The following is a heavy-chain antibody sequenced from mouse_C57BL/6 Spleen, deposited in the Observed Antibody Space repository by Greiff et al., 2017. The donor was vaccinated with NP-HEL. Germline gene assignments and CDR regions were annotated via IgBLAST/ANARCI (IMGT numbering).Heavy chain of an antibody. CDR2: IDPSDSET. CDR1: GYTFTSYW. CDR3: ARSPYDYDDLAWFAY. Sequence: QVQLQQPGAEMVRPGSSVKLSCKASGYTFTSYWMHWVKQRPIQGLEWIGNIDPSDSETHYNQKFKDKATLTVDKSSSTAYMQLSSLTSEDSAVYYCARSPYDYDDLAWFAYWGQGTLVTVSA. V-gene: IGHV1-52*01. D-gene: IGHD2-4*01. J-gene: IGHJ3*01.